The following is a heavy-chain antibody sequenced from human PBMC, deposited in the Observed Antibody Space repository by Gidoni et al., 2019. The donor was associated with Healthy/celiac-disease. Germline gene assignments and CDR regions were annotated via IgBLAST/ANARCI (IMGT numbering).Heavy chain of an antibody. V-gene: IGHV3-21*01. Sequence: EVQLVESGGGLVKPGGSLRLSCAASGFTFSSYSMNWVRQAPGKGLEWVSSISSSSSYIYYADSVKGRFTISRDNAKNSLYLQMNSLRAEDTAVYYCARVPLITGFLTYYFDYWGQGTLVTVSS. CDR3: ARVPLITGFLTYYFDY. D-gene: IGHD3-16*01. J-gene: IGHJ4*02. CDR1: GFTFSSYS. CDR2: ISSSSSYI.